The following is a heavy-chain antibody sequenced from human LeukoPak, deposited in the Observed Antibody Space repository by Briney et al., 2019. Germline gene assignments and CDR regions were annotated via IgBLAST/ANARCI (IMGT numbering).Heavy chain of an antibody. D-gene: IGHD3-10*01. J-gene: IGHJ4*02. CDR3: ARDRNNYGSGSYPSDY. V-gene: IGHV1-18*01. Sequence: VASVKVSCKASGYTFTSYGISWVRQVPGQGLEWMGWISPYNGHTKYADKLQGRITMTTDTSTSTAYMELRSLRSDDTAVYSCARDRNNYGSGSYPSDYWGPGTLVTVSS. CDR2: ISPYNGHT. CDR1: GYTFTSYG.